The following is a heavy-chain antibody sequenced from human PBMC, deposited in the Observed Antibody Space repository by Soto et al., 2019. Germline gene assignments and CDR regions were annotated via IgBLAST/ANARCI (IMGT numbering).Heavy chain of an antibody. Sequence: PGGSLRLSCAAFGFTFSSYSMNWVRQAPGKGLEWVSSISSSSSYIYYADSVKGRFTISRDNAKNSLYLQMNSLRAEDTAVYYCAGYSGYDLVFDYWGQGTLVTVSS. CDR2: ISSSSSYI. CDR1: GFTFSSYS. CDR3: AGYSGYDLVFDY. D-gene: IGHD5-12*01. V-gene: IGHV3-21*01. J-gene: IGHJ4*02.